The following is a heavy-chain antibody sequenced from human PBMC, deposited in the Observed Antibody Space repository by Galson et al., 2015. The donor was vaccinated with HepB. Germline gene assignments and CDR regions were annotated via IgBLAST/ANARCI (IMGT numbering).Heavy chain of an antibody. J-gene: IGHJ4*02. D-gene: IGHD1-7*01. V-gene: IGHV3-30*04. CDR2: ISYDGSNK. CDR3: ARDRGDWNYVVLDY. Sequence: SLRLSCAASGFTFSSYAMHLVRQAPGKGLEWVAVISYDGSNKYYADTVKGRFTISRANSKNTLYLQMNSLRAEDTAVYYCARDRGDWNYVVLDYWGQGTLVTVSS. CDR1: GFTFSSYA.